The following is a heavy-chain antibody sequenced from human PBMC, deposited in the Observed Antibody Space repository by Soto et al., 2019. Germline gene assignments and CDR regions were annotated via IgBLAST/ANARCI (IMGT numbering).Heavy chain of an antibody. J-gene: IGHJ4*02. D-gene: IGHD3-10*01. V-gene: IGHV1-69*13. CDR2: IIPIFGTA. CDR3: ARDCYGSGSYYYFDY. Sequence: SVKVSCKASGGTFSSYAISWVRQAPGQGLEWMGGIIPIFGTANYAQKFQGRVTITADESTSTAYMELSSLRSEDTAVYYCARDCYGSGSYYYFDYWGQGTLVTVSS. CDR1: GGTFSSYA.